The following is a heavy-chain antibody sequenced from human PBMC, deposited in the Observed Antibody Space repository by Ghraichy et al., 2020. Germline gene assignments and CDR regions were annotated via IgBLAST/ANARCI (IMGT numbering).Heavy chain of an antibody. CDR3: ARLTEGYRLDY. CDR2: IYHSGST. CDR1: GGSISSGGYS. J-gene: IGHJ4*02. V-gene: IGHV4-30-2*01. Sequence: SETLSLTCAVSGGSISSGGYSWSWIRQPPGKGLEWIGYIYHSGSTYYNPSLKSRVTISVDRSKNQFSLKLSSVTAADTAVYYCARLTEGYRLDYWGQGTLVTVSS. D-gene: IGHD2-2*02.